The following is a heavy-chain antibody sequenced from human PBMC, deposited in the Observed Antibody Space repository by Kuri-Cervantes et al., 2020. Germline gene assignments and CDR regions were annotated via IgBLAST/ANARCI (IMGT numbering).Heavy chain of an antibody. Sequence: ASVKVSCKASGYTLTSYDINWVRQATGQGLERMGWMNPNSGNTGYAQKFQGRVTMTRNTSISTAYMELSSLRSEDTAVYYCARAPRGYYDSSGYYHWGQGTLVTVSS. CDR3: ARAPRGYYDSSGYYH. D-gene: IGHD3-22*01. J-gene: IGHJ5*02. CDR2: MNPNSGNT. CDR1: GYTLTSYD. V-gene: IGHV1-8*02.